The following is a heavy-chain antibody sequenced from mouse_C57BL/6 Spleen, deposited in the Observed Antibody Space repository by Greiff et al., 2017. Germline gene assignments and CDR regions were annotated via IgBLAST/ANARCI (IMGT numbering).Heavy chain of an antibody. Sequence: EVKLVESGPELVKPGASVKISCKASGYSFTGYYMHWVKQSPEKSLEWIGEINPSTGGTSYNQKFKGKATLTVDKSSSTAYMQLKSLTSEDSAVYYCARSDGSSYDYWGQGTTLTVSS. J-gene: IGHJ2*01. V-gene: IGHV1-43*01. CDR2: INPSTGGT. D-gene: IGHD1-1*01. CDR3: ARSDGSSYDY. CDR1: GYSFTGYY.